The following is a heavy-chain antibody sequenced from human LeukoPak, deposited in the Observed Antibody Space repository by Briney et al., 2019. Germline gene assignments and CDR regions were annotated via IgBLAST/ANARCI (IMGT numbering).Heavy chain of an antibody. J-gene: IGHJ4*02. D-gene: IGHD3-22*01. Sequence: SGGSLRLSCAASGFTFSNYAMSWVRQAPGKGLEWVSAISGSGGSTYYADSVKGRFTISRDNSKNTLYLQMNSLRAEDAAVYYCTKSPTYYYDSNGYYYFDYWGQGTLVTVSS. CDR1: GFTFSNYA. V-gene: IGHV3-23*01. CDR3: TKSPTYYYDSNGYYYFDY. CDR2: ISGSGGST.